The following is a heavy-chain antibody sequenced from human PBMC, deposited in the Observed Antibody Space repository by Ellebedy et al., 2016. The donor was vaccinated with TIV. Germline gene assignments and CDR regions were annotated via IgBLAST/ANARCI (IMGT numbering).Heavy chain of an antibody. D-gene: IGHD2/OR15-2a*01. Sequence: GESLKISXAASGFTFSSYAMHWVRQAPGKGLEWVAVISYDGSNKYYADSVKGRFTISRDNSKNTLYLQMNSLRAEDTAVYYCARDFLPLIRGYYFDYWGQGTLVTVSS. CDR3: ARDFLPLIRGYYFDY. J-gene: IGHJ4*02. V-gene: IGHV3-30-3*01. CDR1: GFTFSSYA. CDR2: ISYDGSNK.